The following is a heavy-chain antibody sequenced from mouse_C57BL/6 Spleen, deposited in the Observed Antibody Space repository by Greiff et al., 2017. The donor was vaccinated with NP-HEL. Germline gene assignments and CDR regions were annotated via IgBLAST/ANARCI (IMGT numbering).Heavy chain of an antibody. CDR2: IYPGDGDT. J-gene: IGHJ2*01. Sequence: QVQLQQSGAELVKPGASVKISCKASGYAFSSYWMNWVKQRPGKGLEWIGQIYPGDGDTNYNGKFKGKATLTADKSSSTAYMQLSSLTSEDSAVYFCARRGTTVVPYFDYWGQGTTLTVSS. CDR1: GYAFSSYW. V-gene: IGHV1-80*01. CDR3: ARRGTTVVPYFDY. D-gene: IGHD1-1*01.